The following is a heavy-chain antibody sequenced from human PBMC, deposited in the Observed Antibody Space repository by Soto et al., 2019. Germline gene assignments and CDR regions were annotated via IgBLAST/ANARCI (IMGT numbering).Heavy chain of an antibody. CDR1: GFTFSSYA. CDR2: ITGSGAYT. Sequence: EVQLLESGGGLVQPGGSLRLSCAASGFTFSSYAMSWVRQVPGKGLEWISSITGSGAYTNYADSVKGRFTVSRDIYKSTLYLQMNSLRGEDTAVYYCAKDKYSEGSGWYYFDYWGQGTLVTVSS. D-gene: IGHD6-19*01. CDR3: AKDKYSEGSGWYYFDY. V-gene: IGHV3-23*01. J-gene: IGHJ4*02.